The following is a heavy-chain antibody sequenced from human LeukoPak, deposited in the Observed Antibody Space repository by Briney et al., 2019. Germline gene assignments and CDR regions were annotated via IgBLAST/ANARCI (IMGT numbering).Heavy chain of an antibody. Sequence: SETLSLTCTVSGGSISSSSYYWGWIRQPPGKGLEWIGSIYYSGSTYYNPSLKSRVTISVDTSKNQFSLKLSSVTAADTAVYYCARQSKWLIDYWGQGTLVTVSS. J-gene: IGHJ4*02. CDR1: GGSISSSSYY. CDR3: ARQSKWLIDY. D-gene: IGHD6-19*01. CDR2: IYYSGST. V-gene: IGHV4-39*01.